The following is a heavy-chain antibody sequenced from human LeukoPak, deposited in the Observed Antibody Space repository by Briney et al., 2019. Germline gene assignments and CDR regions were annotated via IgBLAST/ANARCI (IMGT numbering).Heavy chain of an antibody. D-gene: IGHD2-2*01. V-gene: IGHV4-4*07. CDR2: IYFSGST. CDR3: ARVYQSAEYYFDY. CDR1: AGSISNYY. Sequence: SETLSLTCTVSAGSISNYYWSWIRQPAGKGLEWIGRIYFSGSTNYNPSLKSRVTMSVDTSKNHFSLKLSSVTAADSAVYYCARVYQSAEYYFDYWGQGNLVSVSS. J-gene: IGHJ4*02.